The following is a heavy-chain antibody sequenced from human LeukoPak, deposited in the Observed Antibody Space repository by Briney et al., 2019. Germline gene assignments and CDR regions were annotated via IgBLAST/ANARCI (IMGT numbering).Heavy chain of an antibody. Sequence: SETPSPTCTVSGGSISSSYSYWGWIRQPPGKGLEWIGNIYYSGSTYYNPSLKSRVTISVDTSKNQFSLKLSSVTAADTAVYYCARDRLTGYYNDAFDIWGQGTMVTVSS. CDR3: ARDRLTGYYNDAFDI. J-gene: IGHJ3*02. V-gene: IGHV4-39*07. CDR1: GGSISSSYSY. CDR2: IYYSGST. D-gene: IGHD3-9*01.